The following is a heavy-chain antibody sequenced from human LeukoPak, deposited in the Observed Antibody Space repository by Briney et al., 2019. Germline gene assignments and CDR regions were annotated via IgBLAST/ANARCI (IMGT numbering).Heavy chain of an antibody. Sequence: GRSLRLSCAASGFTFSSYGMHWVRQAPGKGLEWVAVIWYDGSNKYYADSVKGRFTISRDNSKNTLYLQMNSLRAEDTAVYYCARDSQTMYYYDSSGTFDYRGQGTLVTVSS. CDR3: ARDSQTMYYYDSSGTFDY. V-gene: IGHV3-33*01. CDR1: GFTFSSYG. J-gene: IGHJ4*02. CDR2: IWYDGSNK. D-gene: IGHD3-22*01.